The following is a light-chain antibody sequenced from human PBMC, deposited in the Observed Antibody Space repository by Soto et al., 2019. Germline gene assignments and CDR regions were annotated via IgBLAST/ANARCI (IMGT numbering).Light chain of an antibody. CDR1: QGMSTY. V-gene: IGKV1-9*01. J-gene: IGKJ4*01. CDR3: QQLNGYQLA. CDR2: SAS. Sequence: DIQLTQSPSFLSASVGDTVTNTCRASQGMSTYLAWYQQKPGKVPKLLIRSASTLQSGVPPRFSGGGSGTEFTLTISTLQPDDSGIYYCQQLNGYQLAFGGGTNVEIK.